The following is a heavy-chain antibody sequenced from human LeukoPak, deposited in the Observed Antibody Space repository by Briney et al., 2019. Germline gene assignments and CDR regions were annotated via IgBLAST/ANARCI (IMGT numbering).Heavy chain of an antibody. CDR3: ARVDTATPWGDY. D-gene: IGHD5-18*01. CDR2: ISYDGSNK. J-gene: IGHJ4*02. Sequence: GGSLRLSCAASGFTFSSYAMHWVRQAPGKGLEWVAVISYDGSNKYYADSVKGRFTISRDNSKNTLYLQMNSLRAEDTAVYYCARVDTATPWGDYWGQGTLVTVSS. CDR1: GFTFSSYA. V-gene: IGHV3-30*04.